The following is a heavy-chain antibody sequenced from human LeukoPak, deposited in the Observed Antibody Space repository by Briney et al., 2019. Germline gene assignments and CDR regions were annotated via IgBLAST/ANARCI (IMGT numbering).Heavy chain of an antibody. D-gene: IGHD3-22*01. J-gene: IGHJ4*02. CDR2: IWYDGSNK. CDR3: ARDAYYYDSSGYAGDY. CDR1: EFTFRNYG. Sequence: PGGSLRLSCAASEFTFRNYGMHWVRQAPGKGLEWVAIIWYDGSNKYYADSVKGRFTISRDNAKNSLYLQMNSLRAEDTAVYYCARDAYYYDSSGYAGDYWGQGTLVAVSS. V-gene: IGHV3-33*01.